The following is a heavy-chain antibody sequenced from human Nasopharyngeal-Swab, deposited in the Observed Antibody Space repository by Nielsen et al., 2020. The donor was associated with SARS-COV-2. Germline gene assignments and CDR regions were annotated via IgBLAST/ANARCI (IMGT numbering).Heavy chain of an antibody. CDR2: TYYRSKWYN. CDR3: ARVLWFGEEGDYYYYMDV. J-gene: IGHJ6*03. V-gene: IGHV6-1*01. D-gene: IGHD3-10*01. Sequence: SQTLSLTCAISGDSVSSNSAAWNWIRQSPSRGLEWLGRTYYRSKWYNDYAVSVKSRITINPDTSKNQFSLQLNSVTPEDTAAYYCARVLWFGEEGDYYYYMDVWGKGTTVTVSS. CDR1: GDSVSSNSAA.